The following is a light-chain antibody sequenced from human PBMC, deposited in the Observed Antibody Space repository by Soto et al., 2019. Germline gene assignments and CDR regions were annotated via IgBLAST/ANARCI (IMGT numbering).Light chain of an antibody. V-gene: IGLV2-14*01. Sequence: QSALTQPASVSGSPGQSITISCTGTSSDVGGYNFVSWYQQHPGKAPKLMIYEVNNRPSGVSNRFSGSKSAYTASLTISGLQPEDEADYYCSSYVGATTYVFGSGTKVTVL. CDR3: SSYVGATTYV. CDR1: SSDVGGYNF. J-gene: IGLJ1*01. CDR2: EVN.